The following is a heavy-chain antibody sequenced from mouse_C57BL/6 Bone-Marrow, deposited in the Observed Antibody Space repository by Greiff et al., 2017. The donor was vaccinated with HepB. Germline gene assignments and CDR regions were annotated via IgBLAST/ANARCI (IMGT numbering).Heavy chain of an antibody. Sequence: VKLMESGAELVMPGASVKLSCKASGYTFTSYWMHWVKQRPGQGLEWIGEIDPSDSYTNYNQKFKGKSTLTVDKSSSTAYMQLSSLTSEDSAVYYCARGGAYWGQGTLVTVSA. V-gene: IGHV1-69*01. CDR3: ARGGAY. J-gene: IGHJ3*01. CDR1: GYTFTSYW. CDR2: IDPSDSYT.